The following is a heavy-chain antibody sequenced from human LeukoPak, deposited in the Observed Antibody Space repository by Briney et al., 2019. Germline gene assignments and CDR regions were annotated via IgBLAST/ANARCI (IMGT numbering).Heavy chain of an antibody. J-gene: IGHJ4*02. CDR1: AESYSHYY. CDR3: ATMSPNGYTGLIGAVVGYFEN. V-gene: IGHV4-34*01. Sequence: PSETLSLTCAVYAESYSHYYWTWIRQAPGKGLEWLGEINHRGTTNFNLSPKSRATISVDTSKHQFSLKLTSVSAADTAVYYCATMSPNGYTGLIGAVVGYFENWGQGTLVTVSS. CDR2: INHRGTT. D-gene: IGHD3-16*01.